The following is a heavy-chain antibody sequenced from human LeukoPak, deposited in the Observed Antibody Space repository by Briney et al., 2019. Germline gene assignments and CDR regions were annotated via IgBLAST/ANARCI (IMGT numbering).Heavy chain of an antibody. CDR2: IYPGDSDT. V-gene: IGHV5-51*01. D-gene: IGHD1-26*01. J-gene: IGHJ6*02. CDR3: ARQGVGATLVSGNYYYYGMDV. CDR1: GYSFTSYW. Sequence: GESLKISCKGSGYSFTSYWIGWVRQTPGKGLEWMGIIYPGDSDTRYSPSFQGQVTISADKSISTAYLQWSSLKASDTAMYYCARQGVGATLVSGNYYYYGMDVWGQGTTVTVSS.